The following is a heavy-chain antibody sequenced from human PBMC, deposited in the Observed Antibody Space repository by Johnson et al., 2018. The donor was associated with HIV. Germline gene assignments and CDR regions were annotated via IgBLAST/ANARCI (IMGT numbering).Heavy chain of an antibody. Sequence: QVQLVESGGGVVRPGRSLRLSCAASGFTFSNYPMHWVRQAPGKGLEWVAVISFDGSGNIGYADSVKGRFTISRDNSKNTLYLEMSSLRPEDTDVYYCARGGYVPAFDIWGQGTKVTVSS. CDR3: ARGGYVPAFDI. CDR2: ISFDGSGNI. CDR1: GFTFSNYP. D-gene: IGHD5-12*01. V-gene: IGHV3-30*04. J-gene: IGHJ3*02.